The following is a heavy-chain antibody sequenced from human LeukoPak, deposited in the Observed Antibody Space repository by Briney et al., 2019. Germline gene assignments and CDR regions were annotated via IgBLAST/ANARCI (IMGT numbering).Heavy chain of an antibody. CDR3: ARSGPRRGGYNADY. J-gene: IGHJ4*02. V-gene: IGHV4-59*01. CDR1: GVSISSYY. D-gene: IGHD5-24*01. CDR2: ISYTGST. Sequence: SSETLSLTCTVSGVSISSYYWTWIRQPPGKGLEWIGYISYTGSTYYNPSLNSRVTLSIDTSKNQFSLKLSSVTPADTAVYYCARSGPRRGGYNADYWGQGTRVTVSS.